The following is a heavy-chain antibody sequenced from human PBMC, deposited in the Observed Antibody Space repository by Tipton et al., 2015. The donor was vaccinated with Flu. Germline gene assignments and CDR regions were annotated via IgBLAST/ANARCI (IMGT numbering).Heavy chain of an antibody. Sequence: TLSLTCSVSGVSISSGDWYWSWIRQAAGKGLEWIGRFYTSGSSTYYNPSLKSRVTISVDTSRNQFSLKLNFVTAADTAVYYCARHTGDSVRGVIDYWGQGTLVTVSS. CDR3: ARHTGDSVRGVIDY. J-gene: IGHJ4*02. V-gene: IGHV4-61*02. CDR2: FYTSGSST. D-gene: IGHD3-10*02. CDR1: GVSISSGDWY.